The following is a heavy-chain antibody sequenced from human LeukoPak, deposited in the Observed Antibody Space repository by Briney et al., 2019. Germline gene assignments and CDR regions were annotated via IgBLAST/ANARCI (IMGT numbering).Heavy chain of an antibody. CDR1: GGSNTNSGYY. J-gene: IGHJ4*02. D-gene: IGHD2-21*02. CDR2: IYYTGST. Sequence: SETLSLTCTVSGGSNTNSGYYWGWARQPPGKGLEWIASIYYTGSTYYNPSLKSRVTISLDASKKQFSLNLSSVTAADTAVYYCAKVTASGFFDYWGQGTLVTVSS. V-gene: IGHV4-39*07. CDR3: AKVTASGFFDY.